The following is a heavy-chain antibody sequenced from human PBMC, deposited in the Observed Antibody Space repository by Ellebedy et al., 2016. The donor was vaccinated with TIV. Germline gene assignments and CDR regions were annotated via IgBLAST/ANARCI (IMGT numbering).Heavy chain of an antibody. CDR3: ARGASSFDY. V-gene: IGHV3-53*01. J-gene: IGHJ4*02. Sequence: PGGSLRLSCAVSGFTVSSNYMTWVRQAPGKGLDWVSLIYSDGTTYYADSVKGRFTISRDYSKNTLDLQMNSLRAEDTAVYYCARGASSFDYWGQGTLVTVSS. CDR1: GFTVSSNY. CDR2: IYSDGTT.